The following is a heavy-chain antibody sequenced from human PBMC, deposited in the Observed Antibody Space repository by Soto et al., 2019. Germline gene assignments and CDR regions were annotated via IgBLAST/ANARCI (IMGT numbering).Heavy chain of an antibody. Sequence: ETLSLTCTVSGGSVSSGSYYWSWIRQPPGKGLEWIGYIYYSGSTNYNPSLKSRVTISVDTSKNQFSLKLSSVTAADTVVYYCARGYGRNFDYWGQGTLVTVSS. J-gene: IGHJ4*02. CDR1: GGSVSSGSYY. CDR3: ARGYGRNFDY. D-gene: IGHD5-18*01. CDR2: IYYSGST. V-gene: IGHV4-61*01.